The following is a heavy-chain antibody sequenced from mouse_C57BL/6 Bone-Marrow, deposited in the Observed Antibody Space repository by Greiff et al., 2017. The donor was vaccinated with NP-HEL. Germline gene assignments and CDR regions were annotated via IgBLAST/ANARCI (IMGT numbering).Heavy chain of an antibody. CDR3: ARPLYDGYFWYFDV. D-gene: IGHD2-3*01. CDR2: ISNLAYSI. CDR1: GFTFSDYG. Sequence: EVKLMESGGGLVQPGGSLKLSCAASGFTFSDYGMAWVRQAPRKGPEWVAFISNLAYSIYYADTVTGRFTISRENAKNTLYLEMSSLRSEDTAMYYCARPLYDGYFWYFDVWGTGTTVTVSS. J-gene: IGHJ1*03. V-gene: IGHV5-15*01.